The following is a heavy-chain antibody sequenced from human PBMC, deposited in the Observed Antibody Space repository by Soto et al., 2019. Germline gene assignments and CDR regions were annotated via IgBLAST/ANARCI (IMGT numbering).Heavy chain of an antibody. CDR1: GGSISSGGYS. CDR2: IYHSGST. J-gene: IGHJ4*02. CDR3: ARDSYGPTGFDY. V-gene: IGHV4-30-2*01. D-gene: IGHD5-18*01. Sequence: SETLSLTCAVSGGSISSGGYSWSWIRQPPGKGLEWIGYIYHSGSTYYNPSLKSRVTISVDRSKKQFSLKLSSVTDADTAVYYCARDSYGPTGFDYWGQGTLVTVSS.